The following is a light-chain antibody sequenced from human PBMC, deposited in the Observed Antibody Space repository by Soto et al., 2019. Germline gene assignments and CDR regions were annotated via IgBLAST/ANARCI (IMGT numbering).Light chain of an antibody. V-gene: IGKV1-5*01. J-gene: IGKJ1*01. CDR1: QSISSW. Sequence: DIQMTQSPSTLSASVGDRVTITCQASQSISSWLAWYQQKPGKAPNLLIYDASSLKSGVPSRFSGSGSGTEFTLTISSLQPDDFTAYYCQQYNAYPWTFGQGTKVEIK. CDR2: DAS. CDR3: QQYNAYPWT.